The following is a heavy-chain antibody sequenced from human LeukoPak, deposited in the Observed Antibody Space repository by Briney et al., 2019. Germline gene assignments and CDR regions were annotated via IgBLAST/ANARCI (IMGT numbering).Heavy chain of an antibody. CDR1: GFTFSSYE. CDR2: ISRTGSTI. J-gene: IGHJ4*02. Sequence: GGSLRLSCAASGFTFSSYEINWVRQAPGKGLEWVSYISRTGSTIYYADSVKGRFTISRDNAKNSLYLRMNTLRAEDTAVYYCARADYGGNSAGYWGQGTLVTVSS. V-gene: IGHV3-48*03. D-gene: IGHD4-23*01. CDR3: ARADYGGNSAGY.